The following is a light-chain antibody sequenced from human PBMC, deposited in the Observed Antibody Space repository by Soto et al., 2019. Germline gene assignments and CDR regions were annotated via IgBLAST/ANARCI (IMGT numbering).Light chain of an antibody. CDR2: RNN. CDR1: TSNLGSNF. CDR3: AAWDDCLSGVV. J-gene: IGLJ3*02. V-gene: IGLV1-47*01. Sequence: QSVLTQPPSSSGTPGQRVTISCSGSTSNLGSNFIYWYQQLPGAAPKLLISRNNQRPSGVPDRFSGSKSGTSAPLAISGLRSEDEADYHCAAWDDCLSGVVFGGGTQLTVL.